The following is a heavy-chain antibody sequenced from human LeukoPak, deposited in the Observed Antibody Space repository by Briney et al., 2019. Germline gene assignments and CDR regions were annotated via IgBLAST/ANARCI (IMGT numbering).Heavy chain of an antibody. CDR2: IKSKTDGGTA. Sequence: GGSLRLSCAASGFPLGGYWMTWIRQAPGKGLEWVGRIKSKTDGGTADYAAPVKGRFTISRDDSKNTLYLQMNSLKTEDTAVYYCTTEAVVISPGYYYYYMDVWGKGTTVTVSS. CDR1: GFPLGGYW. CDR3: TTEAVVISPGYYYYYMDV. D-gene: IGHD2-21*01. J-gene: IGHJ6*03. V-gene: IGHV3-15*01.